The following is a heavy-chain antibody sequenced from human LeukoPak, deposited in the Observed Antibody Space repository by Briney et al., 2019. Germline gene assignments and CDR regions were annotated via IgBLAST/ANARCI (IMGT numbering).Heavy chain of an antibody. CDR1: GYTFTSYD. V-gene: IGHV1-46*01. CDR2: INPSGDST. CDR3: ARAGYYDILTGYYYFDY. Sequence: ASVKVSCKASGYTFTSYDMHWVRQAPGQGLEWMGIINPSGDSTSYAQKFQGRVTITRDTSASTAYMELSSLRSEDMAVYYCARAGYYDILTGYYYFDYWGQGTLVTVSS. D-gene: IGHD3-9*01. J-gene: IGHJ4*02.